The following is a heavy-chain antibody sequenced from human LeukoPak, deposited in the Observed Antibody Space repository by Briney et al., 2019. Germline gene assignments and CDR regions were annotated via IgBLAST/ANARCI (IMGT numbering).Heavy chain of an antibody. CDR2: IRSKAYGGTT. Sequence: PGGSLRLSCTASGFTFGDYAMSWVRQAPGKGLEWVGFIRSKAYGGTTEYAASVKGRFTISRDDSKSIAYLQMNSLKTEDTAVYYCTRMSYGGYYFDYWGQGTLVTVSS. J-gene: IGHJ4*02. CDR1: GFTFGDYA. D-gene: IGHD4-23*01. V-gene: IGHV3-49*04. CDR3: TRMSYGGYYFDY.